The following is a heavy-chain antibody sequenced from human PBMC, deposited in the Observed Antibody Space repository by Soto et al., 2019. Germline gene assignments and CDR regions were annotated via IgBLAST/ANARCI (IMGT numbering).Heavy chain of an antibody. J-gene: IGHJ4*02. CDR3: ARVGALGSSSCFDY. CDR2: INHSGST. D-gene: IGHD6-13*01. V-gene: IGHV4-34*01. CDR1: GGSFSGYY. Sequence: QVQLQQWGAGLLKPSETLSLTCAVYGGSFSGYYWSWIRQPPGKGLEWIGEINHSGSTNYNPSLKSRVRISVDTSKNQLSLKLSAVTAADTAVYYCARVGALGSSSCFDYWGQGTLVTVSS.